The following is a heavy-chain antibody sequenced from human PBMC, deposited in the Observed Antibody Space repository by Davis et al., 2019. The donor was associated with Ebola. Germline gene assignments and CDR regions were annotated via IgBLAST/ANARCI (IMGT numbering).Heavy chain of an antibody. CDR2: IWYDGSNK. CDR3: AKDGPTDYDFWSGYYNY. CDR1: GFTFSSYA. J-gene: IGHJ4*02. Sequence: GESLKISCAASGFTFSSYAMHWVRQAPGKGLEWVAVIWYDGSNKYYADSVKGRFTISRDNSKNTLYLQMNSLRAEDTAVYYCAKDGPTDYDFWSGYYNYWGQGTLVTVSS. V-gene: IGHV3-33*06. D-gene: IGHD3-3*01.